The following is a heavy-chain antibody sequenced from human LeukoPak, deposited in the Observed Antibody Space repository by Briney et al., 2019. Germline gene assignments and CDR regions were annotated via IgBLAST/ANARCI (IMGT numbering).Heavy chain of an antibody. Sequence: SETLSLTCAVSGGSISSFYWTWIRQPPGKGLEWIGYIYYSGSTNYNPSLKSRVTIPVDTSKNQFSLKMSSVTAADTAVYYCARGTYSSSWSPHPYYFDYWGQGTLVTVSS. CDR2: IYYSGST. J-gene: IGHJ4*02. V-gene: IGHV4-59*01. CDR1: GGSISSFY. CDR3: ARGTYSSSWSPHPYYFDY. D-gene: IGHD6-13*01.